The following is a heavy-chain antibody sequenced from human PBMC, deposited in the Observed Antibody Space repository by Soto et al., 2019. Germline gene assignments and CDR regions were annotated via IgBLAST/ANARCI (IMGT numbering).Heavy chain of an antibody. CDR3: ARGLIVVVPAANDFYGMDV. Sequence: GTVSGGSISSYYWSWIRQPPGKGLEWIGYIYYSGSTNYNPSLKSRVTISVDTSKNQFSLKLSSVTAADTAVYHCARGLIVVVPAANDFYGMDVWGQGTTVTVSS. CDR1: GGSISSYY. CDR2: IYYSGST. D-gene: IGHD2-2*01. J-gene: IGHJ6*02. V-gene: IGHV4-59*01.